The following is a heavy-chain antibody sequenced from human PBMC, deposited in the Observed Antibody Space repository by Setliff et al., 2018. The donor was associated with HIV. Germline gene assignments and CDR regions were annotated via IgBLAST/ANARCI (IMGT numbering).Heavy chain of an antibody. CDR2: IYYSGST. D-gene: IGHD5-18*01. V-gene: IGHV4-59*01. CDR1: GGSISSYY. CDR3: ARGSRGYSYAYYYYYMDV. Sequence: SQTLSLTCTVSGGSISSYYWSWIRQPPGKGLEWIGYIYYSGSTNYNPSLKSRVTISVDTSKNQFSLKLSSVTAADTAVYYCARGSRGYSYAYYYYYMDVWGKGTKVTVSS. J-gene: IGHJ6*03.